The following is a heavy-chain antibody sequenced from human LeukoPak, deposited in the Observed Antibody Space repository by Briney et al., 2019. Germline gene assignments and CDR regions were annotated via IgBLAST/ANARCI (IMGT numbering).Heavy chain of an antibody. CDR3: ARLKWLRINWFDP. Sequence: SETLSLTCTVSGGSISSYYWSWFRQPPGKGLEWIGYIYYSGSTNYNPSPKSRVTISVDTSKNQFSLKLSSVTAADTAVYYCARLKWLRINWFDPWGQGTLVTVSS. CDR1: GGSISSYY. V-gene: IGHV4-59*08. CDR2: IYYSGST. J-gene: IGHJ5*02. D-gene: IGHD5-12*01.